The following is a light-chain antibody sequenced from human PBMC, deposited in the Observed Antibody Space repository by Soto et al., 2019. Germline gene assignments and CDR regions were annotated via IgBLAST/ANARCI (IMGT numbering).Light chain of an antibody. CDR3: QSYDSSLFV. CDR2: GNS. V-gene: IGLV1-40*01. Sequence: QSALTQPASVSGAPGQRVTISCTGSSSNIGAGYDVHWYQQLPGTAPKLLIYGNSNRPSGVPDRFSGSKSGTSASLAITGLQAEDEADYYCQSYDSSLFVFGTGTKVTVL. J-gene: IGLJ1*01. CDR1: SSNIGAGYD.